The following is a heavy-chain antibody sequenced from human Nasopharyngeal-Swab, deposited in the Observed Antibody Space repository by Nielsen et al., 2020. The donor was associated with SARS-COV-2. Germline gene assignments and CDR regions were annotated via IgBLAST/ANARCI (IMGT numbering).Heavy chain of an antibody. D-gene: IGHD1-26*01. CDR3: ARDRMRGSSDYFDY. J-gene: IGHJ4*02. CDR2: ISSSSYI. Sequence: GESLKISCAASGFTFSSYSMNWVRQAPGKGLEWVSSISSSSYIYYADSVKGRFTISRDNAKNSLYLQMNSLRAEDTAVYYCARDRMRGSSDYFDYWGQGTLVTVSS. CDR1: GFTFSSYS. V-gene: IGHV3-21*01.